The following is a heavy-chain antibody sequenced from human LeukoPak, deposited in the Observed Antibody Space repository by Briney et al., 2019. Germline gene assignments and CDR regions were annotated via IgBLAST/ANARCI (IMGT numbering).Heavy chain of an antibody. Sequence: GGSQRLSCAASGFTFSTYWMAWVRQAPGKGLEWVANIKGDESARHQADSVKGRFTISRDNTQNSLYLQMSNLRGDDTAVYYCARDVVGSLDYWGQGTLVTVSS. CDR1: GFTFSTYW. CDR2: IKGDESAR. CDR3: ARDVVGSLDY. V-gene: IGHV3-7*01. D-gene: IGHD1-26*01. J-gene: IGHJ4*02.